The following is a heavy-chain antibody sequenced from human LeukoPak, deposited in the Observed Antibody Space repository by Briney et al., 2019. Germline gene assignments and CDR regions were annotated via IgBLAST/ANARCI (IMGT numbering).Heavy chain of an antibody. CDR3: ARAALNCGGDCFFDY. D-gene: IGHD2-21*02. CDR1: GGTFSSYA. V-gene: IGHV1-69*13. CDR2: IIPIFGTA. Sequence: GASVKVSCKASGGTFSSYAISWVRQAPGQGLEWMGGIIPIFGTANYAQKFQGRVTITADESTSTAYMELSSLRSEDTAVYYCARAALNCGGDCFFDYWGQGTLVTVSS. J-gene: IGHJ4*02.